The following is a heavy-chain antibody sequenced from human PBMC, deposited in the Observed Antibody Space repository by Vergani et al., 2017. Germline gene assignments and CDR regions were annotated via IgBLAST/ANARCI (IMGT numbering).Heavy chain of an antibody. CDR3: ARGRSLGYCSSTSCYTPGY. CDR2: INPNSGGT. CDR1: GYTFTGYY. V-gene: IGHV1-2*02. D-gene: IGHD2-2*02. Sequence: QVQLVQSGAEVKKPGASVKVSCKASGYTFTGYYMHWVRQAPGQGLEWMGWINPNSGGTNYAQKFQGRVTMTRDTSISTAYMELSSLRSEDTAVYYCARGRSLGYCSSTSCYTPGYWGQGTLVTVSS. J-gene: IGHJ4*02.